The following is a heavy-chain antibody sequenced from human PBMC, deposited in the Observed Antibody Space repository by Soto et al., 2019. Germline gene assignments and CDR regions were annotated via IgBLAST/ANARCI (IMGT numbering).Heavy chain of an antibody. J-gene: IGHJ4*02. CDR1: GYTFTSYG. V-gene: IGHV1-18*01. CDR2: IRAYKGKT. D-gene: IGHD1-26*01. CDR3: ASGPESESYSGSFDY. Sequence: QVQLVQSGAEVKNPGASVKVSCKASGYTFTSYGISWVRQAPGQGLEWMGWIRAYKGKTNYAQKLQGRVTMTTDTSTSTAYMELWSLRSDDTAVYYCASGPESESYSGSFDYWGQGTLVTVSS.